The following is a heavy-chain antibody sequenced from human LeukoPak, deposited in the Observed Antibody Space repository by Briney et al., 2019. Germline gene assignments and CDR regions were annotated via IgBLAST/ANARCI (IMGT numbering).Heavy chain of an antibody. J-gene: IGHJ6*04. CDR3: AELGITMIGGV. CDR1: GFTFTTYG. V-gene: IGHV3-21*01. CDR2: ISSSSSYI. Sequence: GGSLRLSCAASGFTFTTYGMNWVRQAPGKGLEWVSSISSSSSYIYYADSVKGRFTISRDNAKNSLYLQMNSLRAEDTAVYYCAELGITMIGGVWGKGTTVTISS. D-gene: IGHD3-10*02.